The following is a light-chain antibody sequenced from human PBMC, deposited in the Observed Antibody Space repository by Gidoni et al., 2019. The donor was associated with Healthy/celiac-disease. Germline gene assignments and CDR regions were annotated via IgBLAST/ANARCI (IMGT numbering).Light chain of an antibody. J-gene: IGKJ1*01. CDR1: QSVLYSSNNKNY. CDR3: QQYYSTPWT. CDR2: WAS. Sequence: DIVMTQSPDSLAVSLGERATTNCKSSQSVLYSSNNKNYLAWYQQKPVQPPKLLIYWASTRESGVPDRFSGSWSGTDFTLTISSLQAEDVAVYYCQQYYSTPWTFGQGTKVEIK. V-gene: IGKV4-1*01.